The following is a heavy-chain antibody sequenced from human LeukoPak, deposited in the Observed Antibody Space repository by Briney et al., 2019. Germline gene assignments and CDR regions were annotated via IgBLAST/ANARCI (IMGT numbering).Heavy chain of an antibody. Sequence: PSETLSLTCTVSGGSMSNYYWSWIRQPPGKGLEWIGYIYYTGNTNYNPSLKSRVTISVDTSKNQFSLNLSSVTAADTAIYYCARLGGATSPFGYWGQGTLVTVSS. CDR3: ARLGGATSPFGY. CDR1: GGSMSNYY. V-gene: IGHV4-59*08. D-gene: IGHD1-26*01. CDR2: IYYTGNT. J-gene: IGHJ4*02.